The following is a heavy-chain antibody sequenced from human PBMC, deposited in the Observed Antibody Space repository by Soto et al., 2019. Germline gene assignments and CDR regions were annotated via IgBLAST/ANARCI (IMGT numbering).Heavy chain of an antibody. CDR2: IWYDGSNK. Sequence: GGSLRLSCAASGFTFSSYGMHWVRQAPGKGLEWVAVIWYDGSNKYYADSVKGRFTISRDNSKNTLYLQMNSLRAEDTAVYYCARETFMVRGVNDAFDIWGQGTMVTVSS. D-gene: IGHD3-10*01. CDR1: GFTFSSYG. CDR3: ARETFMVRGVNDAFDI. V-gene: IGHV3-33*01. J-gene: IGHJ3*02.